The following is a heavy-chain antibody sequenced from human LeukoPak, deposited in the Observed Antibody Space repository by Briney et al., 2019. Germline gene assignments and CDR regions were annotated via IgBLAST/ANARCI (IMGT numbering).Heavy chain of an antibody. J-gene: IGHJ5*02. CDR3: AREPMVRDFNWFDP. Sequence: ASVKVSCKASGYTFTNYYIHWVRQAPGQGLEWMGRINPNSGGTNYAQKFQGRVTMTRDTSISTAYMELNRLTSDDTAVYYCAREPMVRDFNWFDPWGQGTLVTVSS. CDR1: GYTFTNYY. CDR2: INPNSGGT. D-gene: IGHD3-10*01. V-gene: IGHV1-2*06.